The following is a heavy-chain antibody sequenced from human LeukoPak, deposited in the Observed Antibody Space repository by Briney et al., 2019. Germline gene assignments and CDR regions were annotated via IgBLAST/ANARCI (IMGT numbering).Heavy chain of an antibody. D-gene: IGHD2-15*01. CDR1: GFKFSYYW. J-gene: IGHJ4*02. CDR3: ARGWGEKGRCRGGTCNNPQFDY. Sequence: GGSLRLSCAASGFKFSYYWMTWVRQAPGKGLEWLANIKESGSEEYYVDSVKGRSTISRDNADNLVYLQMNSLRVDDTAVYYCARGWGEKGRCRGGTCNNPQFDYWGQGILVTVSS. CDR2: IKESGSEE. V-gene: IGHV3-7*01.